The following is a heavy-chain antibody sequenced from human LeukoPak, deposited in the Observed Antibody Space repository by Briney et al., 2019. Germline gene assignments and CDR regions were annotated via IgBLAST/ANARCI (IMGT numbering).Heavy chain of an antibody. J-gene: IGHJ4*02. Sequence: GGSLRLSCAAPGVTSRNSWMHWVRQAPGKGLVWVSRITIDGSSTTYADSVKGRFTISRDNAKNSLYLQMNSLRAEDTAVYYCARDVMWVRGVIHYWGQGTLVTVSS. CDR3: ARDVMWVRGVIHY. D-gene: IGHD3-10*01. CDR2: ITIDGSST. V-gene: IGHV3-74*03. CDR1: GVTSRNSW.